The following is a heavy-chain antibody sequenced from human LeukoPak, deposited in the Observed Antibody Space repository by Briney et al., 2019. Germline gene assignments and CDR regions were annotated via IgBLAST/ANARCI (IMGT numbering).Heavy chain of an antibody. Sequence: SQTLSLTCAVYGGSFSGYYWSWIRQPPGKGLEWIGEINHSGSTNYNPSLKSRVTISVDTSKNQFSLKLSSVTAADTAVYYCARGLPKYYYDRSRGSERLDYWGQGTLVTVSS. CDR3: ARGLPKYYYDRSRGSERLDY. V-gene: IGHV4-34*01. D-gene: IGHD3-22*01. CDR2: INHSGST. J-gene: IGHJ4*02. CDR1: GGSFSGYY.